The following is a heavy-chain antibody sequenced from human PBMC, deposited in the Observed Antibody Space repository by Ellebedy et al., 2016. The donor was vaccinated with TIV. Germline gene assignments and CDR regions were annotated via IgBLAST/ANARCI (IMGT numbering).Heavy chain of an antibody. CDR1: GSSFTAEW. J-gene: IGHJ4*02. D-gene: IGHD2-8*01. CDR3: ARLGGYCTDGLCYAY. V-gene: IGHV5-10-1*01. Sequence: GESLKISCQDSGSSFTAEWISWVRQMPGKGLEWMGRIDPSGSYIQYSPSFQGHVTISIDKSINTAYLQWSSLQASDSAIYYCARLGGYCTDGLCYAYWGQGTLVTVSS. CDR2: IDPSGSYI.